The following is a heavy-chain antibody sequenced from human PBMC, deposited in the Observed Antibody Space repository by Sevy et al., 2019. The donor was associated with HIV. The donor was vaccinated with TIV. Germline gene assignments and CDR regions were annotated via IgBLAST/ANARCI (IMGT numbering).Heavy chain of an antibody. CDR1: GFTFSSYE. CDR2: ISNSGSTI. Sequence: GGSLRLSCTASGFTFSSYEMNWVRQAPGKGLEWVSYISNSGSTIHYSDSVKGRFTISRDNAKNSLYLQMNSLRAEDTAVYYCAKEIWFREWGDHAFDIWGQGTMVTVSS. V-gene: IGHV3-48*03. J-gene: IGHJ3*02. D-gene: IGHD3-10*01. CDR3: AKEIWFREWGDHAFDI.